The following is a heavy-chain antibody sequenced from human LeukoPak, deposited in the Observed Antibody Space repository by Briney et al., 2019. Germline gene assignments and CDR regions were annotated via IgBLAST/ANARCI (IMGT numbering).Heavy chain of an antibody. D-gene: IGHD6-13*01. J-gene: IGHJ4*02. CDR1: GGSISSSSYY. CDR2: IYYSGIT. CDR3: ARRVYSSSSGFDY. Sequence: SETLSLTCPVSGGSISSSSYYWGWIRQPPGKGLEWIGTIYYSGITYYNPSLKSRVTISVYTSKNQFSLKMSSVCAADTAVYYCARRVYSSSSGFDYWGQGTLVTVSS. V-gene: IGHV4-39*01.